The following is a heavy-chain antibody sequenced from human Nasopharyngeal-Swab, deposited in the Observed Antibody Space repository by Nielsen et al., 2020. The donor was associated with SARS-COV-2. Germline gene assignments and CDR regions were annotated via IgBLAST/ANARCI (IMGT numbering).Heavy chain of an antibody. Sequence: GGSLRLSCAASGFTFSSYGMHWVRQAPGKGLEWVAVISYDGSNKYYADSVKGRFTISRDNSKNTLYLQMNSLKTEDTAVYYCTTALVPYYYYYGMDVWGQGTTVTVSS. CDR1: GFTFSSYG. CDR2: ISYDGSNK. D-gene: IGHD1-14*01. J-gene: IGHJ6*02. V-gene: IGHV3-30*03. CDR3: TTALVPYYYYYGMDV.